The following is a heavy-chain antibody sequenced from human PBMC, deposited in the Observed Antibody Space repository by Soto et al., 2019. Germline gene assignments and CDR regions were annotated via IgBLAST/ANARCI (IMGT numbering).Heavy chain of an antibody. CDR1: GFTFTNYA. V-gene: IGHV3-23*01. CDR2: ISASAGTT. CDR3: ATGTGSYVQLDY. J-gene: IGHJ4*02. D-gene: IGHD1-26*01. Sequence: GGSLRLSCAASGFTFTNYAISWVRQAPGKGLEWVSSISASAGTTYYADSVKGRFTISRDNSNNKVYLHMNSLRAEDTAVYNCATGTGSYVQLDYWGQGTVVTVSS.